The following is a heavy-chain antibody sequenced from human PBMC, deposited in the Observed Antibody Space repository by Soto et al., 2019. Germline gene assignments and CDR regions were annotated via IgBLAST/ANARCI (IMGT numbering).Heavy chain of an antibody. D-gene: IGHD4-17*01. Sequence: QVQLVQSGAEVKKPGSSVKVSCKASGGTFSNYAISWVRQAPGQGLEWMGGIIPIFGSANSAQKFQGRVTITADASTGTAYMELSSLRSEETAVYYCTRGNYGDYGYWGQGTLVTISS. J-gene: IGHJ4*02. CDR2: IIPIFGSA. CDR1: GGTFSNYA. V-gene: IGHV1-69*01. CDR3: TRGNYGDYGY.